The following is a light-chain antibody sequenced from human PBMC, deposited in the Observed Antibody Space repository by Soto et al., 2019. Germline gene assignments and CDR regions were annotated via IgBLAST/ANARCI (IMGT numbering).Light chain of an antibody. Sequence: EIVMTQSPATLSVSPGERATLSCRASQSVSSNLAWYQQKPGQAPRLLIYGASTRATGIPARFSGSGSGTEFTLPISSLQSEDFAVYYWQQYNNWPPGGFGPGTKVDIK. CDR1: QSVSSN. CDR2: GAS. V-gene: IGKV3-15*01. CDR3: QQYNNWPPGG. J-gene: IGKJ3*01.